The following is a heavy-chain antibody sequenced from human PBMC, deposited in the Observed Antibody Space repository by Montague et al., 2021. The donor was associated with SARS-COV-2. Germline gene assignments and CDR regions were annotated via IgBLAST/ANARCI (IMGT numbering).Heavy chain of an antibody. CDR3: ASLSWLRGALDI. D-gene: IGHD5-12*01. Sequence: TLSLTCTVSGGSISSGSYYWSWIRQPAGKGLEWIGRIYTSGSTNYNPSLKGRVTMSVDTSKNQFSLKLSSVTAADTAVYYCASLSWLRGALDIWGQGTMVTVSS. V-gene: IGHV4-61*02. CDR1: GGSISSGSYY. CDR2: IYTSGST. J-gene: IGHJ3*02.